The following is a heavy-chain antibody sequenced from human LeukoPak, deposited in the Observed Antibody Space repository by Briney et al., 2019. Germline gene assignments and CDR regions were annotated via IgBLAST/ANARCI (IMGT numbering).Heavy chain of an antibody. J-gene: IGHJ6*03. CDR3: ARAPTYRYYYYMDV. Sequence: PSETLSLTCTVSDGSISSYYWSWIRQPPGKGLEWIGYIYYSGSTNYNPSLKSRVTISVDTSKNQFSLKLSSVTAADTAVYYCARAPTYRYYYYMDVWGKGTTVTVSS. V-gene: IGHV4-59*01. CDR2: IYYSGST. CDR1: DGSISSYY.